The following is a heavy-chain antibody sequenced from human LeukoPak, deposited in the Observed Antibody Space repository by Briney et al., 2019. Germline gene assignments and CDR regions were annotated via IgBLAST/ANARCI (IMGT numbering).Heavy chain of an antibody. V-gene: IGHV3-74*01. CDR3: ARVSIGWYSFDY. Sequence: GGSLRLSCAASGFTFRNYWMHWVRQAPGKGLVWVSRINTDGSYTRYADSVKGRFTISRDNTKNTLYLQMNSLRAEDTAVYYCARVSIGWYSFDYWGQGTLVTVSS. CDR2: INTDGSYT. D-gene: IGHD6-19*01. CDR1: GFTFRNYW. J-gene: IGHJ4*02.